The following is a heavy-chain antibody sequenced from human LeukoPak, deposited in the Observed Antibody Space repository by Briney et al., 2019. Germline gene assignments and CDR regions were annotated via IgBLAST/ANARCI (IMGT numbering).Heavy chain of an antibody. D-gene: IGHD5-12*01. Sequence: GGSLRLSCAASGFTFSNAWMSWVRQAPGKGLEWVGRIKSKTDGGTTGYAAPVKGRFTISRDDSKNTLYLQMNSLKTEDTAVYYCTTEGLVDIVATDYWGQGTLVTVSS. CDR2: IKSKTDGGTT. CDR1: GFTFSNAW. CDR3: TTEGLVDIVATDY. V-gene: IGHV3-15*01. J-gene: IGHJ4*02.